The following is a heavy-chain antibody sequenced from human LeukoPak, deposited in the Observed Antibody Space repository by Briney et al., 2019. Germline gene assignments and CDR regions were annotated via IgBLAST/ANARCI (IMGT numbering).Heavy chain of an antibody. CDR2: IYYSGST. Sequence: SETLSLTCTVSGGSVSSGSYYWSWIRQPPGKGLEWIGYIYYSGSTNYNPSLKSRVTISVDTSKNQFSLKLSSVTAADTAVYYCVRDKGQQLVVGAFDIWGQGTMVTVSS. CDR3: VRDKGQQLVVGAFDI. D-gene: IGHD6-13*01. V-gene: IGHV4-61*01. CDR1: GGSVSSGSYY. J-gene: IGHJ3*02.